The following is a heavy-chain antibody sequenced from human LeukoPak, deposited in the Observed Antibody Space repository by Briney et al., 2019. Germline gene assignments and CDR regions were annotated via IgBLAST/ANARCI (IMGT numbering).Heavy chain of an antibody. D-gene: IGHD3-3*01. CDR2: INPSGGST. CDR3: ARAKIFGAVIDAFDI. J-gene: IGHJ3*02. Sequence: ASVKVSCEASGYTFTSYYMHWVRQAPGQGLEWMGIINPSGGSTSYAQKFQGRVTMTRDTSTSTVYMELSSLRSEDTAVYYCARAKIFGAVIDAFDIWGQGTMVTVSS. V-gene: IGHV1-46*03. CDR1: GYTFTSYY.